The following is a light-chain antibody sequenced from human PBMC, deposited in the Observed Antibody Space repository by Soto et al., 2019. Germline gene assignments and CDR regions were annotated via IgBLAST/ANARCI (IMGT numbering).Light chain of an antibody. Sequence: QAVVTQEPSLTVSPGGTGTLTCGSSTGPFTSGHYPHWFQQKPGKAPRTLIYDTRNKHSWTPARFSGSLLGGKAALTLSGAQPEDEADYYCLVIFTGVGEVFGTGTKLTVL. CDR3: LVIFTGVGEV. J-gene: IGLJ1*01. CDR1: TGPFTSGHY. V-gene: IGLV7-46*01. CDR2: DTR.